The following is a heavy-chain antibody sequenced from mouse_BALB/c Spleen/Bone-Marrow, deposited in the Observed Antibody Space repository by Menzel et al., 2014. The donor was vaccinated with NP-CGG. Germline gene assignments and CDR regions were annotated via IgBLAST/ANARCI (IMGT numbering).Heavy chain of an antibody. V-gene: IGHV14-3*02. D-gene: IGHD1-2*01. Sequence: VQLQQSGAELVKPGASVKLSCTASGFNIKDTYMHWVKQRPEQGLEWIGRIDPANGNTKYDPKFQGKATITTDTSSNTAYPQVSSLTSEDTAVYYCASATTATYYAMDYWGQGTSVTVSS. CDR1: GFNIKDTY. CDR3: ASATTATYYAMDY. J-gene: IGHJ4*01. CDR2: IDPANGNT.